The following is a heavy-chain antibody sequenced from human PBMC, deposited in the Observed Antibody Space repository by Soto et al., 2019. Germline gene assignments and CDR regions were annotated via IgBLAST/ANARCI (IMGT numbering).Heavy chain of an antibody. CDR2: INHSGST. Sequence: SETLSLTCAVYGGSFSGYYWSWIRQPPGKGLEWIGEINHSGSTNYNPSLKSRVTISVDTSKNQFSLKLSSVTAADTAVYYCARSENGYMDVWGKGTTVTVSS. D-gene: IGHD1-1*01. J-gene: IGHJ6*03. V-gene: IGHV4-34*01. CDR3: ARSENGYMDV. CDR1: GGSFSGYY.